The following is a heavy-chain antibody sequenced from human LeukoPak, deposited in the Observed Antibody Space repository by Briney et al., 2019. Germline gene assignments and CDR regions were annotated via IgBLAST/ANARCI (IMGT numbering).Heavy chain of an antibody. J-gene: IGHJ4*02. CDR3: ARDLRYYDSSGYYYY. D-gene: IGHD3-22*01. CDR2: ISYDGSNK. Sequence: PGRSPRLSCAASGFTFSSYGMHWVRQAPGKGLEWVAVISYDGSNKYYADSVKGRFTISRDNSKNTLYLQMNSLRAEDTAVFYCARDLRYYDSSGYYYYWGQGTLVTVSS. CDR1: GFTFSSYG. V-gene: IGHV3-30*03.